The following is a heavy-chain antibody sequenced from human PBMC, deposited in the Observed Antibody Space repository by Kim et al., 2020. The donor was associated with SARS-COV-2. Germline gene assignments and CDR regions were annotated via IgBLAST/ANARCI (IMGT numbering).Heavy chain of an antibody. V-gene: IGHV4-59*13. CDR1: GGSISSYY. CDR3: ARAGVAGCFRVISGMDV. J-gene: IGHJ6*02. CDR2: IYYSGST. D-gene: IGHD2-15*01. Sequence: SETLSLTCTVSGGSISSYYWSWIRQPPGKGLEWIGYIYYSGSTNYNPSLKSRVTISVDTSKNQFSLKLSSVTAADTAVYYCARAGVAGCFRVISGMDVWGQGTTVTVSS.